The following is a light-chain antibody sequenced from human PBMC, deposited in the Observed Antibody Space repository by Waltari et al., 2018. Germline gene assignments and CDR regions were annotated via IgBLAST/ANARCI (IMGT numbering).Light chain of an antibody. Sequence: QSALTQEASVSGTVGQKVTLSCSGNSNNVGTYAVGWYQQISHGAPKTVMFGNSLPSGIPDRFSGSKSGSTASLTISGLQAEDEADYYCSTWDSSLSGVVFGGGTKLTVL. CDR2: GNS. CDR1: SNNVGTYA. CDR3: STWDSSLSGVV. V-gene: IGLV1-36*01. J-gene: IGLJ2*01.